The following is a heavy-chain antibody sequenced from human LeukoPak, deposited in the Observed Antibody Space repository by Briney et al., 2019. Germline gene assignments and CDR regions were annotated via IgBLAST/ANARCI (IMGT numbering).Heavy chain of an antibody. CDR1: GFTFSSYA. J-gene: IGHJ4*02. CDR3: ARDFCGGSCYDY. Sequence: GGSLRLSCAASGFTFSSYAMSWVRQAPGKGLEWVSAISGSGGSTYYADSVKGRFTISRDNSKNSLYLQMNSLTAEDTAVYYCARDFCGGSCYDYWGQGTLVTVSS. D-gene: IGHD2-15*01. V-gene: IGHV3-23*01. CDR2: ISGSGGST.